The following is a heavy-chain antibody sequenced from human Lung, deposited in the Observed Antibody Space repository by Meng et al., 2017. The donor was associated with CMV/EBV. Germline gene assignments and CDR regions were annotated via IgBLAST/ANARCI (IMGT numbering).Heavy chain of an antibody. CDR3: AKDLTSFYYYGSGSSLDY. CDR2: IWYDGSNK. Sequence: LTXXASGFTFSSYGMHWVRQAPGKGLEWVAVIWYDGSNKYYADSVKGRFTISRDNSKNTLYLQMNSLRAEDTAVYYCAKDLTSFYYYGSGSSLDYWGQGTLVTVSS. V-gene: IGHV3-33*06. CDR1: GFTFSSYG. D-gene: IGHD3-10*01. J-gene: IGHJ4*02.